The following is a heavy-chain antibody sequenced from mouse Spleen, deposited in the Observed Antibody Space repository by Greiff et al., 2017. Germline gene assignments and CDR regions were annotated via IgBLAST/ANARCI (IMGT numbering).Heavy chain of an antibody. Sequence: QVQLQQSGPSLVQPSQSLSITCTVSGFSLTSYGVHWVRQSPGKGLEWLGVIWRGGSTDYNAAFMSRLSITKDNSKSQVFFKMNSLQADDTAIYYCAKRSSLGDYAMDYWGQGTSVTVSS. D-gene: IGHD3-3*01. CDR2: IWRGGST. V-gene: IGHV2-5-1*01. CDR3: AKRSSLGDYAMDY. J-gene: IGHJ4*01. CDR1: GFSLTSYG.